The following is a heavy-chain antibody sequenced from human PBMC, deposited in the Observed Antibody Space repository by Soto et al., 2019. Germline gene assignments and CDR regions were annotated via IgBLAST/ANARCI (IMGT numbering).Heavy chain of an antibody. V-gene: IGHV3-23*01. D-gene: IGHD4-17*01. J-gene: IGHJ4*02. Sequence: EVQLLESGGGLVQPGGSLRLSCAASGLTFSSFAMSWVRQAPGKGLEWVSAISGSGGSTYYADSVKGRFTISRDNSKNTLYLQMSSLRAEDTAVYYCTPRSATNFGRDYWGQGTLVTVSS. CDR1: GLTFSSFA. CDR3: TPRSATNFGRDY. CDR2: ISGSGGST.